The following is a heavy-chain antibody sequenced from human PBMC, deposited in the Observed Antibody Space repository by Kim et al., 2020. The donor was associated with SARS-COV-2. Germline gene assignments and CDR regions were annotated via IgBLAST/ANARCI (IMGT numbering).Heavy chain of an antibody. Sequence: SVKVSCKASGGTFSSYAISWVRQAPGQGLEWMGGIIPIFGTANYAQKFQGRVTITADESTSTAYMELSSLRSEDTAVYYCARVGRYYDSSGYLDYWGQGTLVTVS. V-gene: IGHV1-69*13. CDR1: GGTFSSYA. D-gene: IGHD3-22*01. CDR3: ARVGRYYDSSGYLDY. J-gene: IGHJ4*02. CDR2: IIPIFGTA.